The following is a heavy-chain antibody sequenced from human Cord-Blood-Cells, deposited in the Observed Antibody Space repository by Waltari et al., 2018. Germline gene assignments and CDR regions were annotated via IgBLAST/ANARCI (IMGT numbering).Heavy chain of an antibody. CDR2: ISGSGGST. Sequence: EVQLLESGGGLVQTGGSMRLSRVASGLTFSSHARSWVRQAPGKGLEGVSAISGSGGSTYYADSVKGRFTISRDNSKNTLYLQMNSLRAEDTAVYYCAKDLWSGYYVDYWGQGTLVTVSS. V-gene: IGHV3-23*01. CDR3: AKDLWSGYYVDY. J-gene: IGHJ4*02. D-gene: IGHD3-3*01. CDR1: GLTFSSHA.